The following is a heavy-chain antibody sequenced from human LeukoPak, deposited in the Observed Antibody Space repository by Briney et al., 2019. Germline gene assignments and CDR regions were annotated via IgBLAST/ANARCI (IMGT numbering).Heavy chain of an antibody. CDR1: GFTFSSYA. CDR2: ISAGGGTT. Sequence: GGSLRLSCAASGFTFSSYAVTWVRQGPGKGLEWVSSISAGGGTTHYADAVKGRFTISRDNPKNTLFLQMNSLRAEDTAVYYCAKGDRSSGWSLWGQGTLVTVSP. V-gene: IGHV3-23*01. CDR3: AKGDRSSGWSL. D-gene: IGHD6-19*01. J-gene: IGHJ4*02.